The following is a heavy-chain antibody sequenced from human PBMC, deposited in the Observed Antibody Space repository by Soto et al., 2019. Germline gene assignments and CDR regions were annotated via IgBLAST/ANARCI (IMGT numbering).Heavy chain of an antibody. Sequence: GASVKVSCKASGFTFTSSAVQWVRQARGQRLEWIGWIVVGSGNTNYAQKFQERVTITRDMSTSTAYMELSSLRSEDTAVYYCAADSFLVVANNYYDSSGPEDLYAFDIWGQGTMVTVSS. D-gene: IGHD3-22*01. CDR2: IVVGSGNT. CDR1: GFTFTSSA. V-gene: IGHV1-58*01. J-gene: IGHJ3*02. CDR3: AADSFLVVANNYYDSSGPEDLYAFDI.